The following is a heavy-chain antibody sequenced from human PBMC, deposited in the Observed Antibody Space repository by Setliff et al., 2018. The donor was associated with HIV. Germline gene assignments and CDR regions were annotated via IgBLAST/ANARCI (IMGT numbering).Heavy chain of an antibody. CDR1: GYSFTSYY. CDR2: INTNTGNP. Sequence: ASVKVSCKASGYSFTSYYMHWVRQAPGQGLEWMGWINTNTGNPTYAQGFTGRFVFSLDTSVSTAYLQISSLKAEDTAVYYCARVPLWFGTKGAFDIWGQGTMVTVSS. CDR3: ARVPLWFGTKGAFDI. J-gene: IGHJ3*02. V-gene: IGHV7-4-1*02. D-gene: IGHD3-10*01.